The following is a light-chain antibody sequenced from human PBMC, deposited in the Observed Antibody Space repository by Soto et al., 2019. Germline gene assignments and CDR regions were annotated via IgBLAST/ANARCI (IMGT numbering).Light chain of an antibody. Sequence: DIQMTQSPSSLSASVGDRVTITCQASQDIGNYLNWYQQKPGKAPKLLIYDASNLETGGPSRFSGSVSGTDFTFTISGLQPEDTATYYCQQYENPLLTFGGGTKVEIK. CDR3: QQYENPLLT. CDR1: QDIGNY. CDR2: DAS. V-gene: IGKV1-33*01. J-gene: IGKJ4*01.